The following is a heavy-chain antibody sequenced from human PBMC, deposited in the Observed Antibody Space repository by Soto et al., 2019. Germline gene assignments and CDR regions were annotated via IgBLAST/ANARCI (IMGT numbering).Heavy chain of an antibody. D-gene: IGHD4-17*01. J-gene: IGHJ6*02. CDR1: GGSISSRSYY. CDR3: AADTVSLYYYYYGMDV. CDR2: MYYSGST. Sequence: SETLSLTCTVSGGSISSRSYYWGWIRQPPGKGLEWIGSMYYSGSTYYNPSLKSRVTISVDTSKNQFSLKLSSVTAADTAVYYCAADTVSLYYYYYGMDVWGQGTTVTVSS. V-gene: IGHV4-39*01.